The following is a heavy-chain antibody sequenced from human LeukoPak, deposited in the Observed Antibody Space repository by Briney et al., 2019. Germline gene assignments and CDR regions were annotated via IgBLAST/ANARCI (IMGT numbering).Heavy chain of an antibody. D-gene: IGHD3-16*01. CDR2: IYYSGST. CDR3: ARGGGYDYVWGSYDY. V-gene: IGHV4-31*03. CDR1: GGSISSTSYY. Sequence: SETLSLTCTVSGGSISSTSYYGGWIRQPPGKGLEWIGYIYYSGSTYYNPSLKSRVTISVDTSKNQFSLKLSSVTAADTAVYYCARGGGYDYVWGSYDYWGQGTLVTVSS. J-gene: IGHJ4*02.